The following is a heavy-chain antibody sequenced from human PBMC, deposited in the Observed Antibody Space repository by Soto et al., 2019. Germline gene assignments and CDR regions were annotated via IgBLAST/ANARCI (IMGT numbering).Heavy chain of an antibody. D-gene: IGHD2-15*01. V-gene: IGHV3-30-3*01. CDR3: ARVVVVAAMIPPYGMDV. CDR1: GFTFSSYA. CDR2: ISYDGSNK. J-gene: IGHJ6*02. Sequence: GGSLRLSCAASGFTFSSYAMHWVRQAPGKGLEWVAVISYDGSNKYYADSVKGRFTISRDNSKNTLYLQMNSLRAGDTAVYYCARVVVVAAMIPPYGMDVWGQGTTVTVSS.